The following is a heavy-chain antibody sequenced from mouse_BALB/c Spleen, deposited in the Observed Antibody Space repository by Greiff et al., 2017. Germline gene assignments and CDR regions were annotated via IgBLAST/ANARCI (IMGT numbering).Heavy chain of an antibody. CDR3: AREGPYGNYPYYFDY. Sequence: DVKLVESGGGLVKPGGSLKLSCAASGFTFSSYAMSWVRQTPEKRLEWVASISSGGSTYYPDSVKGRFTISRDNARNILYLQMSSLRSEDTAMYYCAREGPYGNYPYYFDYWGQGTTLTVSS. J-gene: IGHJ2*01. V-gene: IGHV5-6-5*01. CDR2: ISSGGST. CDR1: GFTFSSYA. D-gene: IGHD2-1*01.